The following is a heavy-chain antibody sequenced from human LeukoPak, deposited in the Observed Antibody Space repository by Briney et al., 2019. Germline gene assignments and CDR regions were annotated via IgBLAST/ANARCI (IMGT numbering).Heavy chain of an antibody. CDR3: AKQDTSMDYFDY. D-gene: IGHD5-18*01. Sequence: GGSLRLSCAASGFTFSSYGMSWVRQAPGKGLEWVSAISDSDGYTYYADSVKGRFTISRDNSKNTLYLQMNSLRAEDTAIYYCAKQDTSMDYFDYWGRGTLVTVSS. CDR1: GFTFSSYG. J-gene: IGHJ4*02. CDR2: ISDSDGYT. V-gene: IGHV3-23*01.